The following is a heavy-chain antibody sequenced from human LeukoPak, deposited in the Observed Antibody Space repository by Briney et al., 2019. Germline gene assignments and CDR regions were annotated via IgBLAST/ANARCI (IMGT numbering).Heavy chain of an antibody. CDR1: GDSISGFY. Sequence: SETLSLTCTVSGDSISGFYWSWIRQPPGKGLEWIGYIYYSGSTNYNPSLKSRVAISVDTSKNQFSLKLSSVTAADTAVYYCARDLHDSSGYYSRYYYYYYMDVWGKGTSVTISS. D-gene: IGHD3-22*01. CDR2: IYYSGST. V-gene: IGHV4-59*12. CDR3: ARDLHDSSGYYSRYYYYYYMDV. J-gene: IGHJ6*03.